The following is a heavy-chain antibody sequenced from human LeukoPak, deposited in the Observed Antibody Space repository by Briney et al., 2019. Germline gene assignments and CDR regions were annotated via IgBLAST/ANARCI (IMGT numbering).Heavy chain of an antibody. CDR2: INQDGSEE. CDR1: GFSFRTFW. D-gene: IGHD1-26*01. CDR3: ARWKMELQGNAFDF. V-gene: IGHV3-7*01. J-gene: IGHJ3*01. Sequence: GGSLRLPCAASGFSFRTFWMSWIRQAPGKEPEWVADINQDGSEEYYLQSVRGRFTVSRDNAQNAVFLQMTNLRADDTAVYYCARWKMELQGNAFDFWGQGTVVTVSS.